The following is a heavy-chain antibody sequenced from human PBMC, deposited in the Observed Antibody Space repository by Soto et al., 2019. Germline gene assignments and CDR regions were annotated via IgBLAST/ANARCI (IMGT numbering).Heavy chain of an antibody. V-gene: IGHV3-20*04. D-gene: IGHD3-22*01. CDR3: ASDYYDNSAPG. CDR2: INWNGGSI. CDR1: GFTFDDYG. J-gene: IGHJ4*02. Sequence: PGGSLRLSCAASGFTFDDYGMSWVRQAPGKGLEWVSGINWNGGSIGYADSVKGRFTISRDNAKNSLYLQMNSLRAEDTAMYYCASDYYDNSAPGWGQGTLVTVSS.